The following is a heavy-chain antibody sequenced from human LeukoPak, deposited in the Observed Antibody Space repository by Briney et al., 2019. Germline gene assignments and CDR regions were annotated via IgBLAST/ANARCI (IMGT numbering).Heavy chain of an antibody. J-gene: IGHJ2*01. Sequence: SQTLSLTCTVSGGSISSGGYYWSWIRQHPGKGLEWIGYIYYSGSTYYNPSLKSRVTISVDTSKNQFSLKLSSVTAADTAVYYCARVDGDSRSYFDLWGRGTLVTVSS. CDR2: IYYSGST. CDR3: ARVDGDSRSYFDL. V-gene: IGHV4-31*03. D-gene: IGHD4-17*01. CDR1: GGSISSGGYY.